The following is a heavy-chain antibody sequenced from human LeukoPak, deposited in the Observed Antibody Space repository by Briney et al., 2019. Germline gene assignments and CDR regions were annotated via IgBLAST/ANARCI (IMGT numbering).Heavy chain of an antibody. CDR3: ARQRYYYGMDV. V-gene: IGHV4-61*01. CDR2: IYYSGST. CDR1: GGSVSSGSYY. D-gene: IGHD6-25*01. Sequence: SETLSLTCTVSGGSVSSGSYYWSWIRQPPGKGLEWIGYIYYSGSTNYNPSLKSRVTISVDTSKNQFSLKLSSVTAADTAVYYCARQRYYYGMDVWGQGTTVTVSS. J-gene: IGHJ6*02.